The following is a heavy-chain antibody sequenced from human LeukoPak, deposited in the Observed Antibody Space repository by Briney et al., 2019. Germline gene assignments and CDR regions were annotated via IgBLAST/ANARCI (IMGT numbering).Heavy chain of an antibody. CDR3: ARIRGITIFGVLGADNHGLDV. Sequence: ASVKVSCKASGGTFSSYAISWVRQAPGQGLEWMGRISVYNGNTNYVQKFQGRVTMTTDTSRSTVYMELRSLKSDDAAVYYCARIRGITIFGVLGADNHGLDVWGQGTTVTVSS. V-gene: IGHV1-18*01. J-gene: IGHJ6*02. CDR1: GGTFSSYA. CDR2: ISVYNGNT. D-gene: IGHD3-3*01.